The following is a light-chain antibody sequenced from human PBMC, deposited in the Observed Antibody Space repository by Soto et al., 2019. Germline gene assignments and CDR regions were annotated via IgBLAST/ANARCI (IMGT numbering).Light chain of an antibody. CDR2: DAS. CDR1: QSVSSY. V-gene: IGKV3-11*01. J-gene: IGKJ4*01. CDR3: QQRSNWHLT. Sequence: EIVLTQSPATLSLSPGERATLSCRASQSVSSYLAWYQQKPGQAPRLLIYDASNRATGIPARFSGSGSGTDFTLTISSLEPEDFAVYYCQQRSNWHLTFGGGTNVDIK.